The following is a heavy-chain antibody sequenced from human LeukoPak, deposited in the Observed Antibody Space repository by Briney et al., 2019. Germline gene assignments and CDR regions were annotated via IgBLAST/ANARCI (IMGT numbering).Heavy chain of an antibody. CDR3: ARHDYSGGYYFDY. CDR1: GGSISSYY. Sequence: SETLFLTCTVSGGSISSYYWSWIRQPPGKGLEWIGYIYYSGSTNYNPSLKSRVTISIDTSKNQFSLKLSSVTAADTAVYYCARHDYSGGYYFDYWGQGTLVTVSS. J-gene: IGHJ4*02. CDR2: IYYSGST. V-gene: IGHV4-59*08. D-gene: IGHD2-15*01.